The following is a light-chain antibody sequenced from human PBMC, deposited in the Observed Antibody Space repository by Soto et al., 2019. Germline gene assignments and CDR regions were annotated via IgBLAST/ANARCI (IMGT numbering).Light chain of an antibody. CDR3: AAWDDSLSGYWV. CDR1: SSNIGSKY. J-gene: IGLJ3*02. CDR2: KNN. V-gene: IGLV1-47*01. Sequence: QSVLTQSPSASGTPGQRVTISCSGSSSNIGSKYVYWYQQLPGTAPKLLISKNNQRPSGVPDRFSGSKSGTSASLAISGLRSADEAAYYCAAWDDSLSGYWVFGGGTKLTVL.